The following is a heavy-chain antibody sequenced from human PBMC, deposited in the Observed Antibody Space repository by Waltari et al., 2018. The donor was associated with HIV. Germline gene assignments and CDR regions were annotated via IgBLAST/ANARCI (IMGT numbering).Heavy chain of an antibody. CDR3: ARDGRLWFGELFNGMDV. J-gene: IGHJ6*02. D-gene: IGHD3-10*01. CDR1: GYTFTGYY. V-gene: IGHV1-2*06. CDR2: INPNSGGT. Sequence: QVQLVQSGAEVKKPGASVKVSCNASGYTFTGYYMHWVRQAPGQGLEWMGRINPNSGGTNYAQKFQGRVTMTRDTAISTAYMELSRLRSDDTAVYYCARDGRLWFGELFNGMDVWGQGTTVTVSS.